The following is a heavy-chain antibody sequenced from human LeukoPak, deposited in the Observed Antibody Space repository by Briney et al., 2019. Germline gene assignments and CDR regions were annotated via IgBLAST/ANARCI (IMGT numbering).Heavy chain of an antibody. V-gene: IGHV3-21*01. CDR1: GFTFNSYT. CDR3: AMEYSSSRYFDY. J-gene: IGHJ4*02. CDR2: ISSSSSYI. D-gene: IGHD6-6*01. Sequence: GGSLRLSYAASGFTFNSYTMNWVRQAPGKGLEWVSSISSSSSYIYYADSMKGRFTVSRDNAKDSLYLQMNSLRAEDTALYYCAMEYSSSRYFDYWGQGTLVTVSS.